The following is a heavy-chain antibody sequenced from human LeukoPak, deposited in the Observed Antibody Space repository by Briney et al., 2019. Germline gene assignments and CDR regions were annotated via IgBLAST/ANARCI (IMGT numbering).Heavy chain of an antibody. D-gene: IGHD3-22*01. Sequence: RPSGTLSLTCAVSGASISSNSHFWGWVRQPPGKGLEWIGSFRYRDNTYSNPSLKSRVTISEDTSKNQFSLKLSSVTATDTAVYYCVRRSRDNSGYYYVDYWGQGTLVTVSS. CDR1: GASISSNSHF. CDR3: VRRSRDNSGYYYVDY. V-gene: IGHV4-39*01. CDR2: FRYRDNT. J-gene: IGHJ4*02.